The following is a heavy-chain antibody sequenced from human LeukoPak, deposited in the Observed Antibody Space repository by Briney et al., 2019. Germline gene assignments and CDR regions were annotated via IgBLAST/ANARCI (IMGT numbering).Heavy chain of an antibody. CDR3: ARDIGPFDI. J-gene: IGHJ3*02. CDR2: IYSSSTT. V-gene: IGHV3-53*01. Sequence: GGSLRLSCTASGFTFGDYAMSWVRQAPGKGLEWVSVIYSSSTTYYTESVRGRFTISRDNSKNTLYLQLNSLRAEDTAVYYCARDIGPFDIWGQGTMVTVSS. D-gene: IGHD2-15*01. CDR1: GFTFGDYA.